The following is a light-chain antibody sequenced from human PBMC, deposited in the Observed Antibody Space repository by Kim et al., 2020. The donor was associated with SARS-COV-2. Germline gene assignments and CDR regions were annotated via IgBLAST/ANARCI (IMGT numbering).Light chain of an antibody. CDR1: QSVSSN. V-gene: IGKV3D-15*01. CDR2: GAS. Sequence: VSPGERAPLSCRASQSVSSNLAWYQQKPGQAPRLLIYGASTRATGIPARFSGSGSGTEFTLTISSLQSEDFAVYYCQQYNNWPPGFGQGTRLEIK. CDR3: QQYNNWPPG. J-gene: IGKJ5*01.